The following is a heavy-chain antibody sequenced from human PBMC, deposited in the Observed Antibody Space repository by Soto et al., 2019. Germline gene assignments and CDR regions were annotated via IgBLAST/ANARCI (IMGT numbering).Heavy chain of an antibody. J-gene: IGHJ5*02. V-gene: IGHV3-23*01. CDR1: GFTFSSYA. Sequence: GESLKISCAASGFTFSSYAMSWVRQAPGKGLEWVSAISGSGGSTYYADSVKGRFTISRDNSKNTLYLQMNSLGAEDTAVYYCAKSGIVVVITTSWFDPRGQGTLVTVSS. CDR3: AKSGIVVVITTSWFDP. CDR2: ISGSGGST. D-gene: IGHD3-22*01.